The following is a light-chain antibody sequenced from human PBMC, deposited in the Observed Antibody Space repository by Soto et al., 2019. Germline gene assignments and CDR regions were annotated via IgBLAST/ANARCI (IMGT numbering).Light chain of an antibody. CDR1: QSVSSY. CDR3: QQRSNCPLT. V-gene: IGKV3-11*01. Sequence: EIVLTQSPATLSLSPGERATLSCRASQSVSSYLAWYQQKPGQAPRLLIYDASNMATGIPARFSGSGSGTDFTLTISSLEPEDVAVYYCQQRSNCPLTFGGGTKVDLK. J-gene: IGKJ4*01. CDR2: DAS.